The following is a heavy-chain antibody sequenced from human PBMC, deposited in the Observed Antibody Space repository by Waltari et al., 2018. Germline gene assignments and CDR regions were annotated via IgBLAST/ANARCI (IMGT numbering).Heavy chain of an antibody. D-gene: IGHD2-21*01. CDR2: IYSSGST. V-gene: IGHV4-61*09. CDR1: GDSISGSYY. J-gene: IGHJ6*03. CDR3: ARSDVVVAPARNNYYFPMEV. Sequence: QLQLQQSGPGLVKPSQTLSLACSLSGDSISGSYYWNWVRQTAGEGLEGRGYIYSSGSTKYNPSLQSRAIISIVNKTQFSLKLAAVTAADTAVYYCARSDVVVAPARNNYYFPMEVWGQGTTVTVSS.